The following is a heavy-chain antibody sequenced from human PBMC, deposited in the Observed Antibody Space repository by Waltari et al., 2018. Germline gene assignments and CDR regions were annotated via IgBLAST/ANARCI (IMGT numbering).Heavy chain of an antibody. J-gene: IGHJ3*02. V-gene: IGHV1-69*05. CDR2: ISPIFGTA. Sequence: QVQLVQSGAEVKKPGSSVKVSCKASGGTFSSYAISWVRQAPGQGLEWMGGISPIFGTANYAQKFQGRVTITTDESTSTAYMELSSLRSEDTAVYYCASYPRQGNKYAFDIWGQGTMVTVSS. CDR3: ASYPRQGNKYAFDI. D-gene: IGHD1-1*01. CDR1: GGTFSSYA.